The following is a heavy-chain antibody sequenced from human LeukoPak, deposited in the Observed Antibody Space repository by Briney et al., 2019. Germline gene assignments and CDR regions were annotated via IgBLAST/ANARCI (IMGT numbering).Heavy chain of an antibody. J-gene: IGHJ6*04. CDR1: GFTFSSYW. V-gene: IGHV3-74*01. Sequence: GGSLRLSCAASGFTFSSYWMHWVRQAPGKGLVWVSRINSDGSSTSYADSVKGRFTTSRDNAKNTLYLQMNSLRAEDTAVYYCARELDYYYGMDVWGKGTTVTVSS. CDR3: ARELDYYYGMDV. CDR2: INSDGSST. D-gene: IGHD6-6*01.